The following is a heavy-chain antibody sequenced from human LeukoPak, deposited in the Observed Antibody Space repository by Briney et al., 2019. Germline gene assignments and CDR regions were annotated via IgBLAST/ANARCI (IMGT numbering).Heavy chain of an antibody. CDR1: GGSISGYY. V-gene: IGHV4-4*07. CDR2: IYSSGST. Sequence: SETLSLTCTVSGGSISGYYWSWIRQPAGKGLEWIGLIYSSGSTNYNPSLESRVTMSVDTSKHQFSLKLTSVTAADTAVYYCARERFYMDVWGKGTTVTVSS. CDR3: ARERFYMDV. J-gene: IGHJ6*03.